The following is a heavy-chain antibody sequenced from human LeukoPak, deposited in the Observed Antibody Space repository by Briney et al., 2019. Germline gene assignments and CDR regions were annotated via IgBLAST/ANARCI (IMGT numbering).Heavy chain of an antibody. V-gene: IGHV1-18*01. D-gene: IGHD6-13*01. CDR3: ARGWDSSSLDRYNWFDP. CDR2: ISSLNGDT. Sequence: ASVKVSCKTSGYTFTGYGISWVRQAPGQGLEWMAWISSLNGDTKYAQKFQGRVTVTTDRSTSTAYMELRSLRSDDTAVYSCARGWDSSSLDRYNWFDPWGQGTLVTVSS. CDR1: GYTFTGYG. J-gene: IGHJ5*02.